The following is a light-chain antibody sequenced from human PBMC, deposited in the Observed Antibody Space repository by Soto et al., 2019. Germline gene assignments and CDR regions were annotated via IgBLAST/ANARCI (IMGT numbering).Light chain of an antibody. CDR2: DAY. V-gene: IGKV3-11*01. CDR3: QQRHMWPIT. Sequence: ENVLTQSPATLSLSPGEGATLSCRASQSINTYLAWYKQKPGQAPRLIRYDAYNRATGIPPRFSGSGSGTEFTLTISSLEPEASAVYYCQQRHMWPITFGQGTRLQIK. CDR1: QSINTY. J-gene: IGKJ5*01.